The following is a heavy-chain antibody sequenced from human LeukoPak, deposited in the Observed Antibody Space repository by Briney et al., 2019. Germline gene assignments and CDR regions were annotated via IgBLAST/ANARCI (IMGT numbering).Heavy chain of an antibody. V-gene: IGHV4-34*01. D-gene: IGHD1-26*01. CDR2: INHRAST. CDR3: ASSVGSTDY. CDR1: GESLIKYY. J-gene: IGHJ4*02. Sequence: KASETLSLTCAVYGESLIKYYWTWIRQSPGKGLEWIGEINHRASTNLNPSLKSRVTLSVDTSKHQFSLKLTSVTAADAAVYYCASSVGSTDYWGQGTLVTVSS.